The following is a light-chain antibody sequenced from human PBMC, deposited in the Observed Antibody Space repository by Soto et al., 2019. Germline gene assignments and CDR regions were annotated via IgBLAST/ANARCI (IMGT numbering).Light chain of an antibody. CDR3: SSYTSSSTYV. Sequence: QSALTQPASVSGSPGQSITISCTGTSSDVGGYNYASWYQQHPGKAPKLMIYDVSNRPSGVSNRSSGSKSGNTASLTISGLQAEDEADYYCSSYTSSSTYVFGTGTKVTVL. J-gene: IGLJ1*01. V-gene: IGLV2-14*01. CDR1: SSDVGGYNY. CDR2: DVS.